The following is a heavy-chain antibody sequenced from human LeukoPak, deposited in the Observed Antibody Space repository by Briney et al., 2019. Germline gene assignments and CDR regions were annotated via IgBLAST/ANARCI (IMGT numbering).Heavy chain of an antibody. CDR2: IYYSGST. D-gene: IGHD5-12*01. CDR1: GGSVSSGNYY. CDR3: ARDAYSGYESSFDY. Sequence: PSETLSLTCTFSGGSVSSGNYYWSWIRQPPGKGLEWIGYIYYSGSTNYNPSLKSRVTISVDTSKNQFSLKLSSVTDADTAVYYCARDAYSGYESSFDYWGQGTLVTVSS. J-gene: IGHJ4*02. V-gene: IGHV4-61*01.